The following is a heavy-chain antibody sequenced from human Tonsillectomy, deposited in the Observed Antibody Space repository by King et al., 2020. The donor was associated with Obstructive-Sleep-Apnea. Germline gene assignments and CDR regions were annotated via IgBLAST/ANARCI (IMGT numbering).Heavy chain of an antibody. J-gene: IGHJ4*02. D-gene: IGHD1-26*01. CDR3: ARHPVGASSFADY. CDR2: IDPSDSYT. CDR1: GYSFTSYW. V-gene: IGHV5-10-1*01. Sequence: VQLVESGAEVKKPGESLRISCKGSGYSFTSYWISWVRQMPGKGLEWMGMIDPSDSYTNYSPSFQRHVTMSADNAISTAYLQWSSLNASDTAMYYCARHPVGASSFADYWGQGTLVTVSS.